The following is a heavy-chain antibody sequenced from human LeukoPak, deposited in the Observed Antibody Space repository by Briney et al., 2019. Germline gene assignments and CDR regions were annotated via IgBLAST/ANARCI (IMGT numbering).Heavy chain of an antibody. D-gene: IGHD3-3*01. Sequence: PSETLSLTCTVSGGSISSHYWSWLRQPPGKGLEWIGYIYYSGSTNYNPSLKSRVTISVDTSKNQFSLKLSSVTAADTAVYYCARDASPALRFLEWSNYYMDVWGKGTTVTVSS. CDR3: ARDASPALRFLEWSNYYMDV. J-gene: IGHJ6*03. CDR1: GGSISSHY. CDR2: IYYSGST. V-gene: IGHV4-59*11.